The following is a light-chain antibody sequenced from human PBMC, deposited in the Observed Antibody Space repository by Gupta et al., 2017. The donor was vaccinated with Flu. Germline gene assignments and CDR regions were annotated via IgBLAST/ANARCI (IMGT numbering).Light chain of an antibody. CDR1: QSVGSY. CDR3: QQHSNWSPWT. CDR2: DAS. Sequence: EILLTQSPVTLSLSPGERATFSCRASQSVGSYLAWLQQRPGQPPRLLIYDASNRDTGIPSRFSGSEYGTDFTLTISSREPEDFAVYYCQQHSNWSPWTFGQGTKVEIK. V-gene: IGKV3-11*01. J-gene: IGKJ1*01.